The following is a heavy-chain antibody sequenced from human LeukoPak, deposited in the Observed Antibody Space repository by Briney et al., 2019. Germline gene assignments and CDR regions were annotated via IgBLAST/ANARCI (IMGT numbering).Heavy chain of an antibody. J-gene: IGHJ4*02. CDR2: TYSGGST. Sequence: PGGSLRLSCAASGFTVSSNYMSWVRQAPGKGLEWVSVTYSGGSTFYADSVKGRFTISRDNSKNTLYLQMNSLRAEDTAVYYCARDQATPFDFWGQGTLVTVSS. V-gene: IGHV3-66*01. CDR1: GFTVSSNY. D-gene: IGHD5-24*01. CDR3: ARDQATPFDF.